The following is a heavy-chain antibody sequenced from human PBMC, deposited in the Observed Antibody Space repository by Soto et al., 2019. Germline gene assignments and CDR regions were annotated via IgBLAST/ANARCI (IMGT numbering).Heavy chain of an antibody. CDR2: IYWNDDK. V-gene: IGHV2-5*01. J-gene: IGHJ5*02. Sequence: QITLKESGPTLVKPTQTLTLTCTFSGFSLTTPGAGVGWIRQPPGQALEWLALIYWNDDKRYSPSLKSRLTSTKDTSKNQVVLIMTNMDPVDTATYYCAHRGYGDYPRDNWFDPWGQGVPVIVSS. D-gene: IGHD4-17*01. CDR1: GFSLTTPGAG. CDR3: AHRGYGDYPRDNWFDP.